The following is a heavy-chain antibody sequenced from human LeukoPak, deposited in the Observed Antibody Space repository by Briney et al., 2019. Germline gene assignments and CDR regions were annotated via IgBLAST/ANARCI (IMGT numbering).Heavy chain of an antibody. Sequence: PGGSLRLSCAASEFTFNIYWMSWVRQAPGKGLEWVANIKQDGSVIYYVDSVKGRFTISRDNAKNSVYLQMNSLGAEDTAVYYCARIGYSSSAFDYWGQGTLVTVSS. CDR3: ARIGYSSSAFDY. CDR2: IKQDGSVI. V-gene: IGHV3-7*01. J-gene: IGHJ4*02. D-gene: IGHD6-13*01. CDR1: EFTFNIYW.